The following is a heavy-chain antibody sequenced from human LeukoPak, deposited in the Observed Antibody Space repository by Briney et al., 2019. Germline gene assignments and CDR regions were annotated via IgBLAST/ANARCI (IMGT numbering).Heavy chain of an antibody. Sequence: PGGSLRLSCAASGFTVSSNYMSWVRQAPGKGLEWVSVIYSGGSIYYADSVKGRFTISRDNSKNTLYLQMNSLRAEDTAVYYCAKVWDSSSWPDAFDIWGQGTMVTVSS. CDR1: GFTVSSNY. CDR3: AKVWDSSSWPDAFDI. J-gene: IGHJ3*02. D-gene: IGHD6-13*01. CDR2: IYSGGSI. V-gene: IGHV3-53*01.